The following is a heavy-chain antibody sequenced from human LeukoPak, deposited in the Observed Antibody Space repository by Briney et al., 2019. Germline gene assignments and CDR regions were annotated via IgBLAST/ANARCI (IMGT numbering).Heavy chain of an antibody. Sequence: PGGSLRLSCAVSGFTVSGDYMSWVRQAPGKGLEWVSVIYSGGSTYYADSVKGRFTISRGNSKNMLYLQMNSLRAEDTAVYYCARHDWFDPWGQGTLVTVSS. V-gene: IGHV3-53*01. CDR2: IYSGGST. D-gene: IGHD3-3*01. CDR3: ARHDWFDP. J-gene: IGHJ5*02. CDR1: GFTVSGDY.